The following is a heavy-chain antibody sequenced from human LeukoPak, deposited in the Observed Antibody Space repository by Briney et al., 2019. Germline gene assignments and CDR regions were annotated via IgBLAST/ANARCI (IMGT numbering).Heavy chain of an antibody. CDR3: ARGLSPRINMVRGVRPPFRGVFDY. D-gene: IGHD3-10*01. J-gene: IGHJ4*02. CDR1: GGSFSGYY. Sequence: SETLSLTCAVYGGSFSGYYWSWIRQPPGKGLEWIGEINHSGSANYNPSLKSRVTISVDTSKNQFSLKLSSVTAADTAVYYCARGLSPRINMVRGVRPPFRGVFDYWGQGTLVTVSS. CDR2: INHSGSA. V-gene: IGHV4-34*01.